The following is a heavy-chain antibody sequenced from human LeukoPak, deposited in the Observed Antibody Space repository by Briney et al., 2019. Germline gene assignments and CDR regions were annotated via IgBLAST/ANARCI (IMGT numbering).Heavy chain of an antibody. Sequence: SETLSLTCTVSGGSISSSSYYWGWIRQPPGKGLEWIGSIYYSGSTYYNPSLKSRVTISVDTSKNQFSLKLSSVTAADTAVYYCARVVDFGRWHDNDAFDIWGQGTMVTVSS. D-gene: IGHD5-24*01. CDR2: IYYSGST. J-gene: IGHJ3*02. V-gene: IGHV4-39*07. CDR1: GGSISSSSYY. CDR3: ARVVDFGRWHDNDAFDI.